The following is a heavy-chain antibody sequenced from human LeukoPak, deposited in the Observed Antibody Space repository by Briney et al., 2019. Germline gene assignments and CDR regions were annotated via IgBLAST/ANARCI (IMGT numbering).Heavy chain of an antibody. CDR3: ARVPLPIAAAGILHYYGMDV. Sequence: SETLSLTCTVSGGSISSYYWSWIRQPPGKGLEWIGYIYYSGSTNYNPSPKSRVTISVDTSKNQFSLKLSSVTAADTAVYYCARVPLPIAAAGILHYYGMDVWGQGTTVTVSS. J-gene: IGHJ6*02. CDR2: IYYSGST. CDR1: GGSISSYY. V-gene: IGHV4-59*01. D-gene: IGHD6-13*01.